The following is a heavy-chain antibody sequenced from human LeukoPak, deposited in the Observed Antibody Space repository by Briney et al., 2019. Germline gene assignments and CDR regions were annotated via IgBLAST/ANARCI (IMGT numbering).Heavy chain of an antibody. CDR2: INTDGSST. J-gene: IGHJ4*02. CDR1: GYSFSSYW. V-gene: IGHV3-74*01. CDR3: ARSRVPDY. D-gene: IGHD2-2*01. Sequence: WASVKVSCKASGYSFSSYWMHWVRQAPGKGLVWVSRINTDGSSTSYADSVKGRFTISRDNAKNTLYLQMNSLRAEDTAVYYCARSRVPDYWGQGTLVTVSS.